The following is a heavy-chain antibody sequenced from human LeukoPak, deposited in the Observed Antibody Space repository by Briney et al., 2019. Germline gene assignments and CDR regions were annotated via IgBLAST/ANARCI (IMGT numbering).Heavy chain of an antibody. Sequence: GGSLRLSCAASGFTFSNYAMSWVRQAPGKGLEWVSPISDSGASTYYADSVKGRFTISRDNSKNTLYLQMNSLRVEDSAVYYCAKDGESGSSSWYGYTGILFYWGQGTLVTVSS. D-gene: IGHD6-13*01. V-gene: IGHV3-23*01. CDR3: AKDGESGSSSWYGYTGILFY. J-gene: IGHJ4*02. CDR1: GFTFSNYA. CDR2: ISDSGAST.